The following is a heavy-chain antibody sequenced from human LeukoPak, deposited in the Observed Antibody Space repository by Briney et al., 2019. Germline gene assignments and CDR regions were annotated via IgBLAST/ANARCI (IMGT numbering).Heavy chain of an antibody. V-gene: IGHV3-48*02. Sequence: GGSLRLSCAASGFVFDKYNMRWVRRAPGKGLEWISYIRGLGTSKYYADSVKGRFTISRDNTKNSMYLQMNSLRDEDTAVYYCARDLGVSYDFWSGYVGDALDIWGQGTIVTVSS. CDR1: GFVFDKYN. CDR3: ARDLGVSYDFWSGYVGDALDI. CDR2: IRGLGTSK. D-gene: IGHD3-3*01. J-gene: IGHJ3*02.